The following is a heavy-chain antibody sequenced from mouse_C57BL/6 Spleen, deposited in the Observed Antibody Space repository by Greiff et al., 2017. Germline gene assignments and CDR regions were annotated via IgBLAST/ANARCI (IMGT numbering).Heavy chain of an antibody. CDR2: IDPSDSYT. CDR1: GYTFTSYW. J-gene: IGHJ2*01. Sequence: QVQLQQPGAELVMPGASVKLSCKASGYTFTSYWMHWVKQRPGQGLEWIGEIDPSDSYTNYNQKFKGKSTLTVDKSSSTAYMQLSSLTSEDSAVYYCALHYYGSSSYYFDYWGQGTTLTVSS. CDR3: ALHYYGSSSYYFDY. V-gene: IGHV1-69*01. D-gene: IGHD1-1*01.